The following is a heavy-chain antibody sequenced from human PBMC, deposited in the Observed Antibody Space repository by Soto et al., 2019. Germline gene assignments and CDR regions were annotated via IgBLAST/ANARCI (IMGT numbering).Heavy chain of an antibody. CDR1: GDTFSNYA. D-gene: IGHD1-7*01. CDR3: AREASAPGTFREDASDI. V-gene: IGHV1-69*12. J-gene: IGHJ3*02. Sequence: QVQLVQSGAEVKKSGSSVKVACKVSGDTFSNYAINWVRRAPGQGLEWMGAIVPILRTTNYAQKFQGRVTITADESTITAYMELSRLRSDDTATYYCAREASAPGTFREDASDIWGQGTKVTVSS. CDR2: IVPILRTT.